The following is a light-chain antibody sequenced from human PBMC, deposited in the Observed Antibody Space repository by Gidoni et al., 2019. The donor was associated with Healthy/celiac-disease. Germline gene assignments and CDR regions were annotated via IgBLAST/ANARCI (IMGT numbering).Light chain of an antibody. CDR2: GAS. CDR3: QQYGSSPLYT. V-gene: IGKV3-20*01. Sequence: DIVLTQSPCTLSLSPGERPTLSCRASQFVRSSYLAWYQQKPGQAPRLLIYGASSRAPGIPDRFSGSGSGTDFTLTISRLEPEDFAVYYCQQYGSSPLYTFGQGTKLEIK. J-gene: IGKJ2*01. CDR1: QFVRSSY.